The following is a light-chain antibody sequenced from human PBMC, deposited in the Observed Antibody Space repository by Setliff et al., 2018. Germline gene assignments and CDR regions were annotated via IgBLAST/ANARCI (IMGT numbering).Light chain of an antibody. Sequence: QSVLTQPASVSGSPGQSITISCTGTRSDVGGYNYVSWYQQHPGKVPKLMIYEVSNRPSGVSNRFSGSKSGNTASLTISGLQTEDEADYYCTSYTISSTEVFGTGTKVTVL. CDR3: TSYTISSTEV. J-gene: IGLJ1*01. CDR2: EVS. V-gene: IGLV2-14*01. CDR1: RSDVGGYNY.